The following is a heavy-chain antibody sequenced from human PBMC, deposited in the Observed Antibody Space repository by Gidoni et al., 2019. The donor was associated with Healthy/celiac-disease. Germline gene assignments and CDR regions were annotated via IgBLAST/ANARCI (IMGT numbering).Heavy chain of an antibody. CDR2: LYYSRRT. J-gene: IGHJ4*02. V-gene: IGHV4-59*01. CDR1: GDSISRYY. CDR3: ARVLPISSGWPFYDY. D-gene: IGHD6-19*01. Sequence: QVQLQESGPGLGKPSETLPLTCTVSGDSISRYYWSWIRQPPGKVLQGIGYLYYSRRTNYIPALKSRVTISVDPSKNQCSLKLSSVTAADTAVYYCARVLPISSGWPFYDYWGQGTRVTVSS.